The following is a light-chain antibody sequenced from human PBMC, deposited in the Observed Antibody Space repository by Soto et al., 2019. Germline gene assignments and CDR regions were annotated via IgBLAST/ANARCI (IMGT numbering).Light chain of an antibody. V-gene: IGLV4-69*01. CDR3: QTWGTGVV. CDR1: SGHSSYA. CDR2: LNSXGXX. Sequence: QLVLTQSPSASASLGASVKLTCTLSSGHSSYAIAWHQQQPEKGXXXXXXLNSXGXXXXGXXXXXXFXXXXXXXXXXXXXSSLQSEDEADYYCQTWGTGVVFGGGTKLTVL. J-gene: IGLJ2*01.